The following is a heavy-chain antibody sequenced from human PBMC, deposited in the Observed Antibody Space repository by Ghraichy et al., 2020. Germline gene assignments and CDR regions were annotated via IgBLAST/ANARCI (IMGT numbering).Heavy chain of an antibody. Sequence: SETPSLTCTVSGGSISTYYWTWIRQPPGKGLEWIGYIYYSGSTNYNPSLKSRVTISVDTSKNQFSLKLSSVTAADTAVYYCARHQTTYSGTGGWFDPWGQGTLVTVSS. CDR3: ARHQTTYSGTGGWFDP. CDR2: IYYSGST. D-gene: IGHD1-26*01. V-gene: IGHV4-59*08. CDR1: GGSISTYY. J-gene: IGHJ5*02.